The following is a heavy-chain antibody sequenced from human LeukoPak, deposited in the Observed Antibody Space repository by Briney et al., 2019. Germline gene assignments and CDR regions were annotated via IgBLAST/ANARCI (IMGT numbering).Heavy chain of an antibody. CDR2: ISYDGSNK. V-gene: IGHV3-30-3*01. Sequence: PGGSLRLSCEASGFTFSSYAMHWVRQAPGKGLEWVAFISYDGSNKYYADSVKGRFTISRDNSKNTLYLQMNSLRAEDTAVYYCARDQHGFDYWGQGTLVTVSS. J-gene: IGHJ4*02. D-gene: IGHD2-21*01. CDR1: GFTFSSYA. CDR3: ARDQHGFDY.